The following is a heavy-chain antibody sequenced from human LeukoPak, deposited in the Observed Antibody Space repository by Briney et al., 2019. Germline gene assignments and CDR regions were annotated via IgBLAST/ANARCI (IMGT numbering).Heavy chain of an antibody. V-gene: IGHV4-34*01. CDR2: INHSGST. CDR3: ARDRNTGAVAGQLDY. CDR1: GGSFSGYY. D-gene: IGHD6-19*01. Sequence: KPSETLSLTCAVYGGSFSGYYWSWIRQPPGKGLEWIGEINHSGSTNYNPSLKSRVTISVDPSKNQFSLKLSSVTAADTAVYYCARDRNTGAVAGQLDYWGQGTLVTVSS. J-gene: IGHJ4*02.